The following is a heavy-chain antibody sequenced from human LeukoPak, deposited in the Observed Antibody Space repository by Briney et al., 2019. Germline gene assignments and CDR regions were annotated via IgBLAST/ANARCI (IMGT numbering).Heavy chain of an antibody. J-gene: IGHJ4*02. Sequence: GGSLRLSCAASGFTFSSYWMHWVRQAPGKGLVWVSRITGDGSSTSYADSVKGRFTISRDNAQNTLYLQMNSLRVEDTAVYYCARDRGSGWHTFDSWGQGTLVTVSS. CDR2: ITGDGSST. V-gene: IGHV3-74*01. CDR1: GFTFSSYW. D-gene: IGHD6-19*01. CDR3: ARDRGSGWHTFDS.